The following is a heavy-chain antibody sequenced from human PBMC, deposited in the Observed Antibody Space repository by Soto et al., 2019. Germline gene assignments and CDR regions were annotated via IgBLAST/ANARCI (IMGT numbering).Heavy chain of an antibody. D-gene: IGHD1-26*01. CDR2: GYYSGYT. J-gene: IGHJ4*02. V-gene: IGHV4-61*08. Sequence: QVQLQESGPGLVKPSETLSLTCTVSGASVSSGDFYWSWIRQPPGKGLEWIGYGYYSGYTNYNPSLKSRLTISVDTSKNQFSLKLSSVTAADTAMYYCARDAPYSYSGGYGELRPVFDSWGQGTLVTVSS. CDR1: GASVSSGDFY. CDR3: ARDAPYSYSGGYGELRPVFDS.